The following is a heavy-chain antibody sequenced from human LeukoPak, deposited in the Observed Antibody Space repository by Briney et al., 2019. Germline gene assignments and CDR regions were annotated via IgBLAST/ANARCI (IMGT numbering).Heavy chain of an antibody. Sequence: PGRSLRLFCAASGFTFSSYAMHWVRQAPGKGLEWVAVISYDGSNKYYADSVKGRFTISRDNSKNTLYLQMNSLRAEVTAVYYCARDSYMVRGAIYYYGMDVWGQGTTVTVSS. J-gene: IGHJ6*02. CDR1: GFTFSSYA. CDR2: ISYDGSNK. D-gene: IGHD3-10*01. V-gene: IGHV3-30*04. CDR3: ARDSYMVRGAIYYYGMDV.